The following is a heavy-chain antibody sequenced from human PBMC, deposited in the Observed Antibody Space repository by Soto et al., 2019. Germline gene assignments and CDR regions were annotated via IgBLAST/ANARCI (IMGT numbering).Heavy chain of an antibody. CDR2: ISAYNGNT. V-gene: IGHV1-18*01. CDR1: GYTFTSYG. D-gene: IGHD3-3*01. CDR3: ARDRDLTIFGVVIIPGYYYGMDV. J-gene: IGHJ6*02. Sequence: ASVKVSCKASGYTFTSYGISWVRQAPGQGLEWIGWISAYNGNTNYAQKLQGRVTMTTDTSTSTAYMELRSLRSDDTSVYYCARDRDLTIFGVVIIPGYYYGMDVWGQGTTVTVSS.